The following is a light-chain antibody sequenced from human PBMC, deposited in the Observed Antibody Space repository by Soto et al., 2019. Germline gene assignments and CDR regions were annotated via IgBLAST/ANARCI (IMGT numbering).Light chain of an antibody. J-gene: IGKJ4*01. V-gene: IGKV3-11*01. CDR3: QQRSNWPST. CDR1: QSVSSY. CDR2: DAS. Sequence: EIVLTQSPATLSLSPENRATLSCRASQSVSSYLAWYQQKPGQAPRLLIYDASNRATGIPARFSGSGSGTDFTLTITSLEPEDFAVYYCQQRSNWPSTFGGGTKVEIK.